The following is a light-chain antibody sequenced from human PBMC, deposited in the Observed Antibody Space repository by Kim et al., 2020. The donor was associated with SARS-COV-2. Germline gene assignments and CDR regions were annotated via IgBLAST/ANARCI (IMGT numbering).Light chain of an antibody. CDR3: QQYYATPWT. CDR2: WAS. CDR1: QSVLFSSNNKNY. J-gene: IGKJ1*01. V-gene: IGKV4-1*01. Sequence: ATNNCKSSQSVLFSSNNKNYLAWYQHRPGQPPKLLIYWASTRESGVPDRFSGSGSGTDFTLTISSLQAEDVAVYYCQQYYATPWTFGQGTKVDIK.